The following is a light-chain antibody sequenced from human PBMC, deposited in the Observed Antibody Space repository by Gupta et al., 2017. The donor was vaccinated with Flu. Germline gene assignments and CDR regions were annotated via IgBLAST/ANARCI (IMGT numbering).Light chain of an antibody. CDR2: KGT. Sequence: SPGQTASITCSEVELGDCYASWNQQKPGQSPLLVIYKGTKRTSGIPERFSGSNAGNTATLTISGTQAVDEADYFCQAWDSNTPVFGGGTKLTVL. CDR1: ELGDCY. V-gene: IGLV3-1*01. CDR3: QAWDSNTPV. J-gene: IGLJ3*02.